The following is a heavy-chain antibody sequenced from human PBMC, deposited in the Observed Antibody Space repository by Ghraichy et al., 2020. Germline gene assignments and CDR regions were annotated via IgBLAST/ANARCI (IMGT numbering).Heavy chain of an antibody. V-gene: IGHV3-7*03. CDR1: GFTFSSYW. J-gene: IGHJ4*02. Sequence: GGSLRLSCAASGFTFSSYWMSWVRQAPGKGLEWVANIKQDESEKYYVDSVKGRFTISRDNAKNSLYLQMNSLRAEDTALFYCAKGRGGYSTSGIDYWGQGTLVTVSS. CDR2: IKQDESEK. CDR3: AKGRGGYSTSGIDY. D-gene: IGHD6-6*01.